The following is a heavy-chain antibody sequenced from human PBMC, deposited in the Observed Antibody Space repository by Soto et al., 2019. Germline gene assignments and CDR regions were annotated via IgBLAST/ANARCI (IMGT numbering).Heavy chain of an antibody. Sequence: PSETLSLTCTVSGGSISSGGYYWSWIRQHPGKGLEWIGYIYYSGSTYYNPSLKSRVTISVDTSKNQFSLKLSSVTAADTAVYYCARDPKHYGYPSGMDVWGQGTTVTVSS. CDR3: ARDPKHYGYPSGMDV. CDR2: IYYSGST. CDR1: GGSISSGGYY. V-gene: IGHV4-31*03. D-gene: IGHD5-18*01. J-gene: IGHJ6*02.